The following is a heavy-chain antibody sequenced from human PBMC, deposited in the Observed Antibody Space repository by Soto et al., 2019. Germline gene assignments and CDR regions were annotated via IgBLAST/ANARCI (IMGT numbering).Heavy chain of an antibody. CDR1: GFTFSSYW. J-gene: IGHJ4*02. Sequence: GGSLRLSCAASGFTFSSYWMSWVRQAPGKGLEWVANIKQDGSEKYYVDSVKGRFTISRDNAKNSLYLQMNSLRAEDTAVYYCASVIQLWFRDYYFDYWGQGTLVTVSS. V-gene: IGHV3-7*01. CDR2: IKQDGSEK. D-gene: IGHD5-18*01. CDR3: ASVIQLWFRDYYFDY.